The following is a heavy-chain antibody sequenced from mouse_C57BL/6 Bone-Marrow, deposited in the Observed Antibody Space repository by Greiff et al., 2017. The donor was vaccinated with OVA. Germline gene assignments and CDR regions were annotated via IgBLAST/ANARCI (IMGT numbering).Heavy chain of an antibody. CDR1: GFTFSSYA. D-gene: IGHD3-1*01. CDR3: TRDRDPGFAY. V-gene: IGHV5-9-1*02. Sequence: EVQVVESGAGLVKPGGSLKLSCAASGFTFSSYAMSWVRQTPEKRLEWVAYISSGGDYIYYADTVKGRFTISRDNARNTLYLQMSSLKSEDTAMYYCTRDRDPGFAYWGQGTLVTVSA. J-gene: IGHJ3*01. CDR2: ISSGGDYI.